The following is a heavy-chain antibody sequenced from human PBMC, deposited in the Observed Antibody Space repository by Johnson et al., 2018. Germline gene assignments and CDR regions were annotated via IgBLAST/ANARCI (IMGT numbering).Heavy chain of an antibody. CDR1: GGTFSSYT. CDR3: ARAVYNWNYGHREYYYYYMDV. Sequence: QVQLVQSGAEVKKPGSSVKVSCKASGGTFSSYTISWVRQAPGQGLEWMGRIIPILGIATYAQKFQGRVTITADKSTSTAYMELSSRRSEDTAGYYCARAVYNWNYGHREYYYYYMDVWGKGTTVTVSS. J-gene: IGHJ6*03. D-gene: IGHD1-7*01. CDR2: IIPILGIA. V-gene: IGHV1-69*04.